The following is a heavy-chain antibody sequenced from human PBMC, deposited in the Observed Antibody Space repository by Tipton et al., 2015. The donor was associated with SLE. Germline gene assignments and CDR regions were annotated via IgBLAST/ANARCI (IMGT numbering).Heavy chain of an antibody. Sequence: QLVQSGAEAKKPGSSVKVSCKASGGSFSTHVISWVRQAPGQGLQWMGGLTPIFGTANYAQKFQGRVTITADKSTSTAYMELSSLRSEDTAVYYCAREGERDKRLHYYNGMDVWGQGTMVTVSS. J-gene: IGHJ6*02. CDR1: GGSFSTHV. CDR2: LTPIFGTA. D-gene: IGHD3-10*01. V-gene: IGHV1-69*06. CDR3: AREGERDKRLHYYNGMDV.